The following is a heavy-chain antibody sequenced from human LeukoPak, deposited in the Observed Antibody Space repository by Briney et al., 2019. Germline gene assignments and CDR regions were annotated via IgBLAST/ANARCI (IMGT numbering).Heavy chain of an antibody. J-gene: IGHJ4*02. CDR2: ISGSGGST. CDR3: APFSTYYYDSSGYGVLDY. V-gene: IGHV3-23*01. CDR1: GFTFSSYS. D-gene: IGHD3-22*01. Sequence: TGGSLRLSCAASGFTFSSYSMNWVRQAPGKGLEWVSAISGSGGSTYYADSVKGRFTISRDNSKNTLYPQMNSLRAEDTAVYYCAPFSTYYYDSSGYGVLDYWGQGTLVTVSS.